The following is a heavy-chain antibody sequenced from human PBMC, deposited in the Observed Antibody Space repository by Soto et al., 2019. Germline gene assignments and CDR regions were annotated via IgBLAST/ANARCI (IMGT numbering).Heavy chain of an antibody. V-gene: IGHV4-4*02. CDR2: IYHSGSA. Sequence: QVQLQESGPGMVKSSGTLSLTCTISGGSISTNNLWAWVRQPPGQGLEWIGEIYHSGSANYNPSLKSRVIISVDKSKNQFSLKLNSVTAADTAVYYCARGSTTVVTPNWFDPWGQGTLVTVSS. D-gene: IGHD4-17*01. J-gene: IGHJ5*02. CDR1: GGSISTNNL. CDR3: ARGSTTVVTPNWFDP.